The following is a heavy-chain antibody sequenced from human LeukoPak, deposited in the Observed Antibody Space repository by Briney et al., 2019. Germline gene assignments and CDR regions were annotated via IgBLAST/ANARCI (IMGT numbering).Heavy chain of an antibody. Sequence: GGSLKISCKGSGCSFTSYWIGWVRQMPGKGLEGMGIIYPGDSDTRYSPSFQGQVTISADKSISTAYLQWSSLKASDTAMYYCARPWGDGYNYADYWGQGTLVTVSS. CDR3: ARPWGDGYNYADY. V-gene: IGHV5-51*01. CDR1: GCSFTSYW. D-gene: IGHD5-24*01. CDR2: IYPGDSDT. J-gene: IGHJ4*02.